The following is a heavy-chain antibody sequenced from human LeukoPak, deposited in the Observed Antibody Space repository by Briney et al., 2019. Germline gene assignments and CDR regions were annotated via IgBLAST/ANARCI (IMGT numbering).Heavy chain of an antibody. V-gene: IGHV3-23*01. CDR3: AKDHDALVPAAQFDY. J-gene: IGHJ4*02. CDR2: ISGSGGRT. CDR1: GFTFSSYA. D-gene: IGHD2-2*01. Sequence: GGSLRLSCAASGFTFSSYAMSWVRQAPGKGLEWVSTISGSGGRTYYADSVKGRFTISRDNSNNTLSLQMTSLRAGDTAVYYCAKDHDALVPAAQFDYWGQGTLVTVSS.